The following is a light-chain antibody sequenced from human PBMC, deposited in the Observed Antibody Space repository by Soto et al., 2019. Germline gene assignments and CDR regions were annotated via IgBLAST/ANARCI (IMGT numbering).Light chain of an antibody. J-gene: IGLJ2*01. CDR1: SSNIGNNY. Sequence: QSVLTQPPSVSAAPGQKVTISCSGSSSNIGNNYVSWYQQLPGTAPKLLIYDNNERPSGIPDRFSGSKSGTSATLGITGLQTGDDADYYCGKWDSRLSAGVFGGGTKVTIL. CDR3: GKWDSRLSAGV. V-gene: IGLV1-51*01. CDR2: DNN.